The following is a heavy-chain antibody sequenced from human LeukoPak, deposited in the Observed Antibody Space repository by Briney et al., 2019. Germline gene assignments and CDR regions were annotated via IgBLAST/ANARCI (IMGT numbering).Heavy chain of an antibody. CDR2: ITSSGDSI. J-gene: IGHJ4*02. CDR1: GFIFGDFY. D-gene: IGHD4-17*01. Sequence: GGSLRLSCVGSGFIFGDFYMNWIRQAPGRGLEWISFITSSGDSIYYAESVKGRFTVFRDNAKNSLYLEMKSLRAEDTAVYFCARDPEYSDRWGQGTLVTVSS. V-gene: IGHV3-11*01. CDR3: ARDPEYSDR.